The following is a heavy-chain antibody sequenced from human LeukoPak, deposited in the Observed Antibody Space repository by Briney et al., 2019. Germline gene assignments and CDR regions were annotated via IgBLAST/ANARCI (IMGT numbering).Heavy chain of an antibody. CDR1: GGSFSGYY. D-gene: IGHD2-15*01. CDR2: INHSGST. CDR3: ARGRSRPPAYCSGGSCKQYYFDY. J-gene: IGHJ4*02. Sequence: SETLSLTCAVYGGSFSGYYWSWVRQPPGKGLEWIGEINHSGSTNYNPSPKSRVTISVDTSKNQFSLKLSSVTAADTAVYYCARGRSRPPAYCSGGSCKQYYFDYWGQGTLVTVSS. V-gene: IGHV4-34*01.